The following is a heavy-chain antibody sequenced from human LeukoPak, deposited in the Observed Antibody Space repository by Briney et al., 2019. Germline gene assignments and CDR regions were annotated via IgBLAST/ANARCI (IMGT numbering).Heavy chain of an antibody. CDR1: GFTFSSYA. Sequence: PGGSLRLSCAASGFTFSSYAMSWVRQAPGKGLEWVAVVSYDGSNKYYADSVKGRFTISRDNSKNTLYLQMNSLRAEDTAVYYCANMVLQIGVVIISDDYWGQGTLVTVSS. J-gene: IGHJ4*02. V-gene: IGHV3-30-3*01. D-gene: IGHD3-3*01. CDR2: VSYDGSNK. CDR3: ANMVLQIGVVIISDDY.